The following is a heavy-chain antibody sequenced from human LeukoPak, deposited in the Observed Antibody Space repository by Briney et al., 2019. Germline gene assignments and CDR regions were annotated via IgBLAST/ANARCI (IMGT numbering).Heavy chain of an antibody. CDR1: GFTLCIYG. J-gene: IGHJ4*02. Sequence: GGSLRLSCAPSGFTLCIYGVHWARGAPGRGLEWVAVISHDGNNQYSVHSVKGRFTISRDKSKNTLYLQMSSLRVEDTAVYYCAKAGRVIRYFDWLSYCDYWGQGNLVTVSS. D-gene: IGHD3-9*01. CDR2: ISHDGNNQ. V-gene: IGHV3-30*18. CDR3: AKAGRVIRYFDWLSYCDY.